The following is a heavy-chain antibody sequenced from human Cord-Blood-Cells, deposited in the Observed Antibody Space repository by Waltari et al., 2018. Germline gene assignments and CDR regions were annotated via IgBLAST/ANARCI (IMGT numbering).Heavy chain of an antibody. CDR3: ARLDSGSYDENWFDP. D-gene: IGHD1-26*01. CDR2: IYYSGST. CDR1: GGSISSSSYY. Sequence: QLQLQESGPGLVKPSETLSLTCTVSGGSISSSSYYWGWIRQPPGKGLEWIGSIYYSGSTYYTPSLKSRGTISVDTSKNQFSLKLSSVTAADTAVYYCARLDSGSYDENWFDPWGQGTLVTVSS. V-gene: IGHV4-39*01. J-gene: IGHJ5*02.